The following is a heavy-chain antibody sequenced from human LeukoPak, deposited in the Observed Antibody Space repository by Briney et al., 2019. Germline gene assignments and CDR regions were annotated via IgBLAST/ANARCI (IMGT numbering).Heavy chain of an antibody. CDR1: GFTFSDYY. CDR2: ISSSSSYT. D-gene: IGHD3-9*01. CDR3: ARDRGYDILTGYYDY. V-gene: IGHV3-11*06. J-gene: IGHJ4*02. Sequence: GGSLRLSCAASGFTFSDYYMSWIRQAPGKGLEWVSYISSSSSYTNYADSVKGRFTISRDNAKNSLYLQMNSLRAEDTAVYYCARDRGYDILTGYYDYWGQGAWSPSPQ.